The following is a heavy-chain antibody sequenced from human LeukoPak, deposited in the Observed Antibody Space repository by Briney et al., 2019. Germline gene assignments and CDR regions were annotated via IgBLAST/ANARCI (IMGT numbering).Heavy chain of an antibody. CDR1: GFTFSSYS. J-gene: IGHJ6*02. D-gene: IGHD6-13*01. Sequence: GGSLRLSCAASGFTFSSYSMNWVRQAPGKGLEWVSSISSSSSYIYYADSVKGRFTISRGNAKNSLYLQMNSLRAEDTAVYYCAREDSIAAAGPHYYYYGMDVWGQGTTVTVSS. CDR2: ISSSSSYI. V-gene: IGHV3-21*01. CDR3: AREDSIAAAGPHYYYYGMDV.